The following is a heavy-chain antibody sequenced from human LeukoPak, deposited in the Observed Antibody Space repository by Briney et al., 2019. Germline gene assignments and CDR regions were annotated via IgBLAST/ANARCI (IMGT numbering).Heavy chain of an antibody. D-gene: IGHD2-21*02. Sequence: GGSLRLSCAASGFTFRDYWMTWFRQAPGKGLEWVANINQNVSEYHYADSVKGRFIIYRDNSKNTLYLQMNSLRAEDTAVYYCAKDWDEGDDFFDYWGQGTLVTVSS. CDR3: AKDWDEGDDFFDY. CDR2: INQNVSEY. CDR1: GFTFRDYW. J-gene: IGHJ4*02. V-gene: IGHV3-7*01.